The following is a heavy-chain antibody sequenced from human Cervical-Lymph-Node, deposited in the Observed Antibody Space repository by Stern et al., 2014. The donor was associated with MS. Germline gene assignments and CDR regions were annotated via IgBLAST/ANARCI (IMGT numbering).Heavy chain of an antibody. D-gene: IGHD5-12*01. CDR1: GDSISSNSW. CDR3: ARVSISGYDYFDP. J-gene: IGHJ5*02. CDR2: IHQSETT. Sequence: QLQLQESGPGLVKPSGTLSLMCDVSGDSISSNSWWSWVRQPPGKGLEWIGEIHQSETTNYNPSLKSRLTFSIDKSKNQFSLRLSSVTAADTAVYYCARVSISGYDYFDPWGQGTLVTVSS. V-gene: IGHV4-4*02.